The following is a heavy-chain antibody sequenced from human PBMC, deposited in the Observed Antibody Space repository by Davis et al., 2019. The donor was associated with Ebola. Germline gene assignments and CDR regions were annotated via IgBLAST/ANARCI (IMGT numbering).Heavy chain of an antibody. CDR3: ATSAGGYPFDY. CDR2: IYSGGST. V-gene: IGHV3-66*02. J-gene: IGHJ4*02. D-gene: IGHD3-22*01. Sequence: PSETLSLTCAVYGGSFSGYYWSWVRQAPGKGLEWVSVIYSGGSTYYADSVKGRFTISRDNSKNTLYLQMNSLRAEDTAVYYCATSAGGYPFDYWGQGTLVTVSS. CDR1: GGSFSGYY.